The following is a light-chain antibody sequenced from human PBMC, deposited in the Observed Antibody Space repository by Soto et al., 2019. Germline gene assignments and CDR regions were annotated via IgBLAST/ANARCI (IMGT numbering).Light chain of an antibody. CDR3: QQYGTSPYT. Sequence: EIVLTQSPGTLSLSPGERATLSCRASQSVSSSYLGWYQQTPGQAPRLLIYGTSTRATGIPDRFSGSGSGTDFTLTISRLEPEDFAVYYCQQYGTSPYTFGQGTKLEIK. J-gene: IGKJ2*01. CDR1: QSVSSSY. CDR2: GTS. V-gene: IGKV3-20*01.